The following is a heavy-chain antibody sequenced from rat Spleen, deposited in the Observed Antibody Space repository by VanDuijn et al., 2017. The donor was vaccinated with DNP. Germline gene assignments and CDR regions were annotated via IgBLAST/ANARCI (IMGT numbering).Heavy chain of an antibody. Sequence: VQLKESGPGLVQPSQTLSLTCTVSGFSLTSYTVDCVRQAPKKGLEWVATISTSGSRTYYPDSVKGRFTISRDNAKSSLDLQMNSLKSEDTATYYCARQQIHTTGITDYWGQGVMVTVSS. CDR2: ISTSGSRT. CDR1: GFSLTSYT. V-gene: IGHV5-46*01. J-gene: IGHJ2*01. CDR3: ARQQIHTTGITDY. D-gene: IGHD1-9*01.